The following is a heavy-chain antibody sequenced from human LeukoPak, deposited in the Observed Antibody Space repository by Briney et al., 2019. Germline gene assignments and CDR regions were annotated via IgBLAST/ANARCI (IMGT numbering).Heavy chain of an antibody. D-gene: IGHD2/OR15-2a*01. Sequence: SVKVSCKASGGTFSSYAISWVREAPGQGLEWMGRIIPILGIANYAQKFQGRVTITADKSTSTAYTELSSLRSEDTAVYYCARDGEDLGTTNWGQGTLVTVSS. CDR3: ARDGEDLGTTN. J-gene: IGHJ4*02. CDR2: IIPILGIA. CDR1: GGTFSSYA. V-gene: IGHV1-69*04.